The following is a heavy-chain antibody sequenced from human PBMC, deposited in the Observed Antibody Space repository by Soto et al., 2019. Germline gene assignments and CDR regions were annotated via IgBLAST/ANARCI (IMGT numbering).Heavy chain of an antibody. CDR1: GFTFSSYA. Sequence: GGSLRLSCAASGFTFSSYAMHWVRQAPGKGLEWVAVISYDGSNKYYADSVKGRFTISRDNSKNTLYLQMNSLRAEDTAVYYCARGRGSSWYHQIFDYWGQGTLVTVSS. CDR2: ISYDGSNK. CDR3: ARGRGSSWYHQIFDY. J-gene: IGHJ4*02. V-gene: IGHV3-30-3*01. D-gene: IGHD6-13*01.